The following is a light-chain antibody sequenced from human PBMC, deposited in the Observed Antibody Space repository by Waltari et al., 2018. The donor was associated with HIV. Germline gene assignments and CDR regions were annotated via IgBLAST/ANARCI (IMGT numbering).Light chain of an antibody. Sequence: FMLTQPRSVSESPGKTVTISCTRSSGSIGSNYVQWYQQRPGSYPTTVIDEDDQRTCGVPVRFSGAVDRSSNSASLTISVLMTEDEADYYCQSYDSTTRIFGTGTKVTVL. CDR3: QSYDSTTRI. CDR1: SGSIGSNY. CDR2: EDD. V-gene: IGLV6-57*01. J-gene: IGLJ1*01.